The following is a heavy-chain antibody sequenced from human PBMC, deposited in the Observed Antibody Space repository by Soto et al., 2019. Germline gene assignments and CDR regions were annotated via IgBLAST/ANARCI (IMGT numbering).Heavy chain of an antibody. D-gene: IGHD3-3*01. V-gene: IGHV3-23*01. CDR3: AKTESFSGYYNAFEC. J-gene: IGHJ4*02. CDR1: VFSFGGYA. Sequence: VGSLRLSCASSVFSFGGYAVTCVRQSPGKGLEWVSTISGSGASTYYADSVKGRFTISRDNPKNTVYLQMNSLKAGDTALYYCAKTESFSGYYNAFECWGQGTRVSVSS. CDR2: ISGSGAST.